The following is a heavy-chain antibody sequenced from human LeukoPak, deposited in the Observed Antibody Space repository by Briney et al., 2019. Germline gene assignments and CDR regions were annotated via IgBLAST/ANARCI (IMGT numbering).Heavy chain of an antibody. D-gene: IGHD3-3*01. Sequence: GSLRLSCAASGFTFSSYSMNWVRQAPGKGMEWIGNIYYSGNTYYNPSLASRVTISVDTSKNKFSLKLTSVTAADTAVYYCARDGFLAVDYWGQGTLVTVSS. CDR1: GFTFSSYS. CDR3: ARDGFLAVDY. CDR2: IYYSGNT. V-gene: IGHV4-59*12. J-gene: IGHJ4*02.